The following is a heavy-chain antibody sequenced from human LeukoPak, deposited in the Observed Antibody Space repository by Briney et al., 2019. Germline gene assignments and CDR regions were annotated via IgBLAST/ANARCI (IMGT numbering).Heavy chain of an antibody. CDR3: ARGVGRQQLALSWFDP. D-gene: IGHD6-13*01. CDR1: GGSISSYY. CDR2: IYTSGST. Sequence: PSETLSLTCTVSGGSISSYYWSWIRQPPGKGLEWIGYIYTSGSTNYNPSLKSRVTISVDTSKNQFSLKLSSVTAADTAVYYCARGVGRQQLALSWFDPWGQGTLVTVSS. V-gene: IGHV4-4*09. J-gene: IGHJ5*02.